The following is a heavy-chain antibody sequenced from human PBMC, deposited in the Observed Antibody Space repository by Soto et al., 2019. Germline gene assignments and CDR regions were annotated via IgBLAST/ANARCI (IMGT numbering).Heavy chain of an antibody. D-gene: IGHD5-12*01. Sequence: GGSLRLSFKAPAFTFRPFCIILVRQVPGKGLEWFASISSGSSDTWYADSVKGRFIISXXXXXXSXFXQXNTLRPEDTAMYYCARVAYWGQGTQVTVSS. V-gene: IGHV3-21*01. J-gene: IGHJ4*02. CDR2: ISSGSSDT. CDR1: AFTFRPFC. CDR3: ARVAY.